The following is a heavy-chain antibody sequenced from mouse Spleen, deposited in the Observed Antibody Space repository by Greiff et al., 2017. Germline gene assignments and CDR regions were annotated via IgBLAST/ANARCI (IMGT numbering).Heavy chain of an antibody. CDR2: ISSGSSTI. CDR1: GFTFSSYA. CDR3: ARAAYDYDRFAY. J-gene: IGHJ3*01. V-gene: IGHV5-17*01. Sequence: EVQLVESGGGLVKPGGSLKLSCAASGFTFSSYAMSWVRQTPEKGLEWVAYISSGSSTIYYADTVKGRFTISRDNAKNTLFLQMTSLRSEDTAMYYCARAAYDYDRFAYWGQGTLVTVSA. D-gene: IGHD2-4*01.